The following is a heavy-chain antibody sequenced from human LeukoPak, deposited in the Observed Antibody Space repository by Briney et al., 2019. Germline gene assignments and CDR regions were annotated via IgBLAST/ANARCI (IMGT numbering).Heavy chain of an antibody. CDR1: GYTITSYY. J-gene: IGHJ4*02. Sequence: GASVKVSCKASGYTITSYYMHWVRQAPGQGLEWKGIINPSGGSTSYAQKFQGRVTMTRDMSTSTVYMELSSLRSEDTAIYYCAREGRGVPGAIAAVKGFDYWGQGTLVTVSS. D-gene: IGHD6-13*01. CDR3: AREGRGVPGAIAAVKGFDY. V-gene: IGHV1-46*01. CDR2: INPSGGST.